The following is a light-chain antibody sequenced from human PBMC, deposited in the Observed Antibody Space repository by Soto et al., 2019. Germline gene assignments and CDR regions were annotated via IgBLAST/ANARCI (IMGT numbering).Light chain of an antibody. Sequence: QAVVTQPPSVSGAPGQRVTISCTGSSSNIGTGYDVHWYQQLPGTAPKLLIYGNSNRPSGVPDRFSGSKSGTSASLAITGLQAEDEADYYFQSYDSNLSVVFGGGTTVTVL. CDR3: QSYDSNLSVV. CDR2: GNS. V-gene: IGLV1-40*01. J-gene: IGLJ2*01. CDR1: SSNIGTGYD.